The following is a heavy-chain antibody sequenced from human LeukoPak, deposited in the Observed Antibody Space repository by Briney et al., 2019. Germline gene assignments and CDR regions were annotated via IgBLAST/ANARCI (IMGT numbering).Heavy chain of an antibody. J-gene: IGHJ4*02. Sequence: SWVRQAPGKGLEWVGFIRSKAYGGTTEYAASVKGRFTISRDDSKSIAYLQMNSLKTEDTAVYYCTRRAVGAIDYWGQGTLVTVSS. V-gene: IGHV3-49*02. CDR2: IRSKAYGGTT. CDR3: TRRAVGAIDY. D-gene: IGHD1-26*01.